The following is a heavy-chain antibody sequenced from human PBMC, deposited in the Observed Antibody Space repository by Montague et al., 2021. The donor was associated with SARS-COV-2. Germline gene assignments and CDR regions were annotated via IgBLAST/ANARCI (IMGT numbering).Heavy chain of an antibody. V-gene: IGHV4-61*02. CDR1: GGSIRSGSYD. D-gene: IGHD4-17*01. J-gene: IGHJ6*02. CDR3: ARDYGDYSYYYGLDV. CDR2: IYSSGST. Sequence: TVSLTCTVSGGSIRSGSYDWSWIRQPAGKGLEWIGRIYSSGSTNYNPSLKSRVTMLVDTSKNQFSLKVSSVTAADTAVYYCARDYGDYSYYYGLDVWGQGTTVTVSS.